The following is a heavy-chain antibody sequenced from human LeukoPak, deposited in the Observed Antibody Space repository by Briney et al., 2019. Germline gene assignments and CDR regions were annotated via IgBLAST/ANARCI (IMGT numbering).Heavy chain of an antibody. V-gene: IGHV4-59*01. J-gene: IGHJ4*02. CDR2: IYYSGST. CDR1: GGSINSYF. CDR3: ARESSSGWYFDY. D-gene: IGHD6-19*01. Sequence: KASETLSLTCTVSGGSINSYFWSWIRQPPGKGLEWIGYIYYSGSTNYNPSPKSRVTISVDTSKNQFSLKLSSVTAADTAVYYCARESSSGWYFDYWGQGTLVTVSS.